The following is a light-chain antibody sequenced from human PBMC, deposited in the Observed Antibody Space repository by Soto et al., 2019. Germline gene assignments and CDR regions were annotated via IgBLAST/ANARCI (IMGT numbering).Light chain of an antibody. J-gene: IGLJ1*01. V-gene: IGLV2-14*01. CDR3: SSYTSSTSYV. CDR1: SSDVGGYNY. Sequence: QSALTQPASVSGSPGQSITISCTGTSSDVGGYNYVSWYQLHPGKAPKLMVYEVSNRPSGVSNRFSGSKSGNTASLTISGLQAEDEADSYCSSYTSSTSYVFGPGNKLTVL. CDR2: EVS.